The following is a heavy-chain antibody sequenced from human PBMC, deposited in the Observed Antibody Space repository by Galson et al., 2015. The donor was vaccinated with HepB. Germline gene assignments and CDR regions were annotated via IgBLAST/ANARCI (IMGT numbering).Heavy chain of an antibody. J-gene: IGHJ3*02. CDR2: IYSGGST. CDR1: GFIVSSNY. CDR3: ARGGKLAVGYAFDI. D-gene: IGHD6-19*01. V-gene: IGHV3-53*01. Sequence: SLRLSCAASGFIVSSNYMSWVRQAPGKGLEWVSVIYSGGSTYYADSVKGRFTISRDNSKNTLYLQMNSLRAEDTAVYYCARGGKLAVGYAFDIWGQGTMVTVSS.